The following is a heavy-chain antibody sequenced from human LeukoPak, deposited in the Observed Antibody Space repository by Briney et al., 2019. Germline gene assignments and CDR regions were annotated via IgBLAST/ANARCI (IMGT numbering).Heavy chain of an antibody. CDR1: GGSFRGYY. D-gene: IGHD4-11*01. J-gene: IGHJ4*02. CDR2: INHSGST. Sequence: SETRSLTCAVYGGSFRGYYWSWIRQPPGKGLEWIGEINHSGSTNYNPSLKSRVTISVDTSKNQFSLKLSSVTAADTAVYYCARDRYSSALDYWGQGTLVTVSS. CDR3: ARDRYSSALDY. V-gene: IGHV4-34*01.